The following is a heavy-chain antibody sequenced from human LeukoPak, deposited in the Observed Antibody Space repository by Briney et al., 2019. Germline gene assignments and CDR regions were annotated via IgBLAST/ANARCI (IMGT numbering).Heavy chain of an antibody. CDR3: ARSSSWYDAFDI. V-gene: IGHV3-74*01. J-gene: IGHJ3*02. CDR1: GFTFSSYW. Sequence: PGRSLRLSCAASGFTFSSYWMHWVRQAPGKGLVWVSRINSDGSSTSYADSVKGRFTISRDNAKNSLYLQMNSLRAEDTAVYYCARSSSWYDAFDIWGQGIMVTVSS. CDR2: INSDGSST. D-gene: IGHD6-13*01.